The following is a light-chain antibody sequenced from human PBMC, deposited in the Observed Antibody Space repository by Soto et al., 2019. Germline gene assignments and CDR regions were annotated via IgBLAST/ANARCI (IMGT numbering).Light chain of an antibody. J-gene: IGKJ5*01. Sequence: EIVLTQSPATLSLSPGERATLSCRASQSVRSYLAWYQQKPGQAPRLLIYDASNRATGIPARFSGSGSGTDFTLTISSLEPEDFAVYYCQQRSNWPTFGQGTRLEMK. V-gene: IGKV3-11*01. CDR3: QQRSNWPT. CDR1: QSVRSY. CDR2: DAS.